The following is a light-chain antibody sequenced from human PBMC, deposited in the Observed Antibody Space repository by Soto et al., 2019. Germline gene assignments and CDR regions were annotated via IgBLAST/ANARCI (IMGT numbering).Light chain of an antibody. J-gene: IGLJ2*01. Sequence: QSALTQPASVSGSPGQSITISYTGFSSDVGDYNYVSWYQQHAGKVPKLIIYEVTNRPLGVSNRFSGSRSGYTASLTISGLQTEDEADYYCSSYTSTTRIFGGGTKVTVL. CDR3: SSYTSTTRI. V-gene: IGLV2-14*01. CDR1: SSDVGDYNY. CDR2: EVT.